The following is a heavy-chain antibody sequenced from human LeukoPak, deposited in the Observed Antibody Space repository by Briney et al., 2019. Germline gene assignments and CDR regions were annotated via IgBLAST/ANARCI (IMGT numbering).Heavy chain of an antibody. Sequence: GGSLRLSCAASGFTFSSYAMSWVRQAPGKGLEWVSGIRGSGISTYYADSVRGRFTISRDNSKSTLYLQMNSLRAEDTAVYYCAKDPFNWNAPYWGQGTLVTVSS. CDR2: IRGSGIST. CDR3: AKDPFNWNAPY. V-gene: IGHV3-23*01. J-gene: IGHJ4*02. D-gene: IGHD1-20*01. CDR1: GFTFSSYA.